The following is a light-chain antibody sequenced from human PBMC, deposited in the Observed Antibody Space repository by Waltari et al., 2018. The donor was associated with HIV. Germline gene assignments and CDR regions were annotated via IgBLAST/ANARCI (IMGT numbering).Light chain of an antibody. Sequence: DIQMTQSPSSLSASVGDRVVVTCRATQTISKFLNWYQHKPGKAPNLLISSASNLHGGVPSRFGGSGAGTDFALTITRLLPEDFALYYCQQTYSAPWTFGQGTKIDIK. V-gene: IGKV1-39*01. CDR1: QTISKF. CDR3: QQTYSAPWT. CDR2: SAS. J-gene: IGKJ1*01.